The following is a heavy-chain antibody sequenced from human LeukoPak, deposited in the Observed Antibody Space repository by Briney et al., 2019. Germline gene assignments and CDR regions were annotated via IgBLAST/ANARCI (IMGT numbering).Heavy chain of an antibody. CDR2: ISSSSSYI. CDR1: GFTFSSYS. Sequence: GGSLRLSCAASGFTFSSYSMNWVRQAPGKGLEWVSSISSSSSYIYYADSVKGRFTISRGNAKNSLYLQMNSLRAEDTAVYYCAREGVFCSSTSCYSPHRRGQGTLVTVSS. D-gene: IGHD2-2*01. CDR3: AREGVFCSSTSCYSPHR. V-gene: IGHV3-21*01. J-gene: IGHJ4*02.